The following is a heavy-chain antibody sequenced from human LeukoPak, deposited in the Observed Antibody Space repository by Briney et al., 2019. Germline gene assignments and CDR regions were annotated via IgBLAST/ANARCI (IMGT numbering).Heavy chain of an antibody. Sequence: GGSLRLSCAASGFTFSRYAMMWVRQAPGKGLEWVSAITGSGDSTYYVDSVKGRFTTSRDSSQNTLYLQMNSLRAEDTAVYYCAKVRGSTGSTYDVCDIWGQGTMVTVSS. J-gene: IGHJ3*02. CDR1: GFTFSRYA. D-gene: IGHD1-1*01. CDR2: ITGSGDST. V-gene: IGHV3-23*01. CDR3: AKVRGSTGSTYDVCDI.